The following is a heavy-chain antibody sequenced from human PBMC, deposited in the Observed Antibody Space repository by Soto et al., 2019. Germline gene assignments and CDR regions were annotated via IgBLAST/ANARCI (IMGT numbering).Heavy chain of an antibody. CDR3: ATGGLFSS. D-gene: IGHD3-3*01. CDR1: GGAFSANY. CDR2: INHGGHT. Sequence: PSETLSLTCGISGGAFSANYWSWIRQAPGKGLEWLGEINHGGHTEYNPSLKSRVSISADTSKNQFSLSLTSVTADDTAIYYCATGGLFSSWGQGTQVTVSS. J-gene: IGHJ4*02. V-gene: IGHV4-34*01.